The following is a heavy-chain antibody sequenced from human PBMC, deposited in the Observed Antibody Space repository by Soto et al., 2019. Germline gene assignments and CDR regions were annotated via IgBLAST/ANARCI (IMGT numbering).Heavy chain of an antibody. CDR1: GFNFSSYS. Sequence: GGSMRLSCGASGFNFSSYSMSWVRQAPGKGLEWVSAISGSGGSTYYADSVKGRFTISRDNSKNTLYLQMNSLRAEDSAVYYCAKVDCSSTSCYARGNMDVWGKGPTVTVSS. CDR2: ISGSGGST. CDR3: AKVDCSSTSCYARGNMDV. V-gene: IGHV3-23*01. D-gene: IGHD2-2*01. J-gene: IGHJ6*03.